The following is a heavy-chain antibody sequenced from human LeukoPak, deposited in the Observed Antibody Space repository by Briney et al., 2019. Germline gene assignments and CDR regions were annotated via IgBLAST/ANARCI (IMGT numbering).Heavy chain of an antibody. J-gene: IGHJ6*03. V-gene: IGHV3-21*04. Sequence: TGGSLRLSCAASGFTFSTYSMNWVRQAPGKGLEWVSSISSSSSYIYYADSVKGRFTISRDNAKNSLYLQMNSLRAEDTAVYYCAKDRVYNYYYMDVWGKGTTVTISS. CDR1: GFTFSTYS. CDR2: ISSSSSYI. CDR3: AKDRVYNYYYMDV.